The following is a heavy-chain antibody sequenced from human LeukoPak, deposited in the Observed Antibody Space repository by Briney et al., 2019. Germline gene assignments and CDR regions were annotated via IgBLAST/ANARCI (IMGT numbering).Heavy chain of an antibody. CDR1: GGSISSYY. J-gene: IGHJ4*02. D-gene: IGHD7-27*01. V-gene: IGHV4-59*08. CDR3: ARRWGSGWFFDY. Sequence: SETLSLTCTVSGGSISSYYWSWIRQPPGKGLEWIGYIYYSGSTNYSPSLKSRVTISVGTSQNQLSLRLRSVSAADTAVYYCARRWGSGWFFDYWGQGTLVTVSS. CDR2: IYYSGST.